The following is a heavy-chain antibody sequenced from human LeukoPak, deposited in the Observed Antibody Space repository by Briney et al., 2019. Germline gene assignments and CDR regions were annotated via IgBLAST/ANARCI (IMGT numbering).Heavy chain of an antibody. CDR1: GFTFSTYS. V-gene: IGHV3-48*01. CDR3: ARGSTYYDSSGQVPFDY. D-gene: IGHD3-22*01. Sequence: GGSLRLSCAASGFTFSTYSMNWVRQAPGKELEWVSYISSSSSTIYYADSVKGRFTISRDNAKNSLYLQMNSLRAEDTAVYYCARGSTYYDSSGQVPFDYWGQGTLVTVSS. J-gene: IGHJ4*02. CDR2: ISSSSSTI.